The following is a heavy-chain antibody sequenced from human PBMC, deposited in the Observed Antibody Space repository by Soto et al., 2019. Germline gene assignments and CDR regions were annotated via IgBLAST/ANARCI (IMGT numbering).Heavy chain of an antibody. J-gene: IGHJ3*02. CDR2: IKRKSDGETT. Sequence: EVQLVESGGDFVKPGGSLRLSCAASGFTFSHVWMTWVRQAPGKGLEWVGRIKRKSDGETTDYALPVKGRFTISRDDLKSTLYLQMSSLKIEDTAVYYCAVDAQCSSNTCPGALDIWGQGTMVAVS. CDR1: GFTFSHVW. D-gene: IGHD2-2*01. V-gene: IGHV3-15*01. CDR3: AVDAQCSSNTCPGALDI.